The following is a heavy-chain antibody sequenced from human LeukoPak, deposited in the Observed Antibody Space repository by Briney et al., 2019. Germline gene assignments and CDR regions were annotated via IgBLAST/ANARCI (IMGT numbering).Heavy chain of an antibody. J-gene: IGHJ6*03. CDR3: ARELWGGGWHYYYYYYMDV. Sequence: SETLSLTCTVSGGSISSGSYYWSWIRQPAGKGLEWIGRIYTSGSTNYNPSLKSRVTISVDTSKNQFSLKLSSVTAADTAVYYCARELWGGGWHYYYYYYMDVWGKGTTVTVSS. V-gene: IGHV4-61*02. D-gene: IGHD2-21*01. CDR1: GGSISSGSYY. CDR2: IYTSGST.